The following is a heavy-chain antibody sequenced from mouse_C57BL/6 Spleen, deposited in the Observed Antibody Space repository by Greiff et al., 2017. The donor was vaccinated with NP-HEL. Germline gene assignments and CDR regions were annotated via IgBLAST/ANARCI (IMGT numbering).Heavy chain of an antibody. CDR1: GYAFSSSW. CDR2: IYPGDGDT. J-gene: IGHJ3*01. D-gene: IGHD1-1*01. CDR3: ASSRSCYGSPSFAY. V-gene: IGHV1-82*01. Sequence: LQESGPELVKPGASVKISCKASGYAFSSSWMNWVKQRPGKGLEWIGRIYPGDGDTNYNGKFKGKATLTADKSSSTAYMQLSSLTSEDSAVYFFASSRSCYGSPSFAYWGQGTLVTVSA.